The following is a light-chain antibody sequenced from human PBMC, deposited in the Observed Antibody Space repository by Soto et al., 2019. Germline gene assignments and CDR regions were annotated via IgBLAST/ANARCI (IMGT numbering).Light chain of an antibody. J-gene: IGKJ1*01. CDR2: DAS. Sequence: DIQMTQSPSTLSASVGDRVTITCRASQSISSWLAWYQQKPGKAPKLLIYDASSLESGVPSMFSGSGSGTEFTLTISSLQPYDFATYYCQQYNSYGTFGQGTKVEIK. CDR3: QQYNSYGT. CDR1: QSISSW. V-gene: IGKV1-5*01.